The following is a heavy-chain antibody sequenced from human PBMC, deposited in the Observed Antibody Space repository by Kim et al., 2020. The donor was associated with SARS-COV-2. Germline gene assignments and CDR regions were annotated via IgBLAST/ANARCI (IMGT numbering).Heavy chain of an antibody. CDR3: ARRVEGAFNF. CDR2: ITGSGNI. V-gene: IGHV3-23*01. CDR1: GFTFNIFS. J-gene: IGHJ3*01. Sequence: LSLTCAASGFTFNIFSMGWVRQAPGKGLECVSAITGSGNIYYADSVRGRFTISRDNSKNTLYLQMNSLRAEDMALYYCARRVEGAFNFWGQGPVVTV.